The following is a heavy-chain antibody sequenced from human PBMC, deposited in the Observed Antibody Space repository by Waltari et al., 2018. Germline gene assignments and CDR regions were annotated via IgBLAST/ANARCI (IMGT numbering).Heavy chain of an antibody. CDR1: GFSFHLYT. V-gene: IGHV3-21*06. D-gene: IGHD1-26*01. J-gene: IGHJ4*02. CDR3: ASSYSGKYFDY. CDR2: ISSGSNFI. Sequence: EVRLVESGGGLVKPGGSLRLSCAASGFSFHLYTMHLVRQAPGKGLEWVSSISSGSNFIYYAASLKGRFTISRDNAKNSLFLQMNSLRAEDTAVYYCASSYSGKYFDYWGQGTLVTVSS.